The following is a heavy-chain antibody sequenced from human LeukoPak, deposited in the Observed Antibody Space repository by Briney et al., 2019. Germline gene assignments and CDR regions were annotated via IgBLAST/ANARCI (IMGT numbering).Heavy chain of an antibody. V-gene: IGHV3-23*01. D-gene: IGHD3-9*01. CDR3: AKVRDYDILIDAFDI. CDR1: GFTFSSYG. Sequence: PGGSLRLSCAASGFTFSSYGMSWVRQATGKGLEWVSAISGSGGSTYYADSVKGRFTTSRDNSKNTLYLQMNSLRAEDTAVYYCAKVRDYDILIDAFDIWGQGTMVTVSS. CDR2: ISGSGGST. J-gene: IGHJ3*02.